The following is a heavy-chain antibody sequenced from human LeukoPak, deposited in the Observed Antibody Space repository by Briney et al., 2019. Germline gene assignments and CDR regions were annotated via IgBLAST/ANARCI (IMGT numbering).Heavy chain of an antibody. D-gene: IGHD5-18*01. CDR3: ASVDTAMGDFDY. V-gene: IGHV1-69*01. Sequence: GSSVKVSCRASGGTFSSYAISWVRQAPGQGLEWMGGIIPIFGTANYAQKFQGRVTITADESTSTAYMELSSLRSEDTAVYYCASVDTAMGDFDYWGQGTLVTVSS. CDR1: GGTFSSYA. J-gene: IGHJ4*02. CDR2: IIPIFGTA.